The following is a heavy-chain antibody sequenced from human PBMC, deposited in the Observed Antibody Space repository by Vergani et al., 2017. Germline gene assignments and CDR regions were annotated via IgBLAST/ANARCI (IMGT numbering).Heavy chain of an antibody. CDR2: IHYDGSHE. V-gene: IGHV3-33*01. J-gene: IGHJ4*02. Sequence: QVQLVESGGGVVQPGRSLRLSCAASGFSFSSFGFHWVRQAPGKGLEWVAFIHYDGSHEYYIDSVKGRFTISRDNSKNTLILQMNGLRAEDTAVYYCARDRGRATISFYFSGAFDYWGLGTLVSVSS. D-gene: IGHD2-2*01. CDR3: ARDRGRATISFYFSGAFDY. CDR1: GFSFSSFG.